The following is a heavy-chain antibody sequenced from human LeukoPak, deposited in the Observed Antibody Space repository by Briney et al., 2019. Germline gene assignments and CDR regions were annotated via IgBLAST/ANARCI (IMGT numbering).Heavy chain of an antibody. CDR2: ISYDGSNK. CDR3: AKLAAADDFDY. D-gene: IGHD6-13*01. J-gene: IGHJ4*02. CDR1: GFTFSSYG. Sequence: GGSLRLSCAASGFTFSSYGMHWVRQAPGKGLEWVAVISYDGSNKYYADSVKGRFTISRDNSKNTLYLQMNSLRAEDTAVYYCAKLAAADDFDYWGQGTLVTVSS. V-gene: IGHV3-30*18.